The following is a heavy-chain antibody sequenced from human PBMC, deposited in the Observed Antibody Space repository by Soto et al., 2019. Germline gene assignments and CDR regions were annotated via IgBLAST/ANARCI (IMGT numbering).Heavy chain of an antibody. CDR3: ARFVSRLGGDFHYYYGMDV. CDR2: ISYDGSNK. CDR1: GFTFSSYA. V-gene: IGHV3-30-3*01. J-gene: IGHJ6*02. Sequence: GGSLRLSCAASGFTFSSYAMHWVRQAPGKGLEWVAVISYDGSNKYYADSVKGRFTISRDNSKNTLYLQMNSLRAEDTAVYYCARFVSRLGGDFHYYYGMDVWGQGTTVTVSS. D-gene: IGHD1-26*01.